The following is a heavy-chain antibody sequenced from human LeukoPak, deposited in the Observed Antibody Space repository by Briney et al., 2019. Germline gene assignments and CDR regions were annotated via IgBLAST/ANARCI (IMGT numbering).Heavy chain of an antibody. CDR1: GYNCENYR. CDR2: LHRHGNST. Sequence: GGSLRHSCSASGYNCENYRVQWLAEAPGKGGVGWSRLHRHGNSTSYADSVRGRFTISRDNAKNTLYLQMNSLRAEDTAMYYCAREAVGTGDWYFHLWGRGTLVTV. CDR3: AREAVGTGDWYFHL. J-gene: IGHJ2*01. D-gene: IGHD7-27*01. V-gene: IGHV3-74*01.